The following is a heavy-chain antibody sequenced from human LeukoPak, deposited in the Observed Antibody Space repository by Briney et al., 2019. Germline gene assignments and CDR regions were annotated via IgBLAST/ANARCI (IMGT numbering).Heavy chain of an antibody. J-gene: IGHJ5*02. Sequence: SETLSLTCAVSGGSINSGGYSWSWIRQPPGKGLEWIGYIYYSGATYYNPSLKSRLTISIDTSKNQFSLKLSSVTAADTAVYYCARKTIWFGDRWFDPWGQGTLVTVSS. CDR2: IYYSGAT. CDR1: GGSINSGGYS. V-gene: IGHV4-30-4*07. D-gene: IGHD3-10*01. CDR3: ARKTIWFGDRWFDP.